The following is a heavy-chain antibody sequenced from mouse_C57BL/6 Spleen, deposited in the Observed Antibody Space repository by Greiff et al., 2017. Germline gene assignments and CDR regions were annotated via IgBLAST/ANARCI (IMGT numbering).Heavy chain of an antibody. CDR2: IHPNSGST. CDR1: GYTFTSYW. J-gene: IGHJ2*01. CDR3: ARKEAYDYFDY. Sequence: QVQLKESGAELVKPGASVKLSCKASGYTFTSYWMHWVKQRPGQGLEWIGMIHPNSGSTNYNEKFKSKATLTVDKSSSTAYMQLSSLTSEDSAVYYCARKEAYDYFDYWGQGTTLTVSS. D-gene: IGHD1-1*01. V-gene: IGHV1-64*01.